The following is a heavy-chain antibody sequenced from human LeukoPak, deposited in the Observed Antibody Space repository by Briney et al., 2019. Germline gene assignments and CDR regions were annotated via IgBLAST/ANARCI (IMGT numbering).Heavy chain of an antibody. CDR2: ISNSGNTI. V-gene: IGHV3-11*01. Sequence: PGGSLRLSCAASGFTFSDYYMSWIRQAPGTGLEWVSYISNSGNTIYYADSVKGRFTISRDNAKKTVNLQMNSLRAEDTAIYYCARGHFGLDVWGQGTTVTVSS. CDR3: ARGHFGLDV. CDR1: GFTFSDYY. J-gene: IGHJ6*02.